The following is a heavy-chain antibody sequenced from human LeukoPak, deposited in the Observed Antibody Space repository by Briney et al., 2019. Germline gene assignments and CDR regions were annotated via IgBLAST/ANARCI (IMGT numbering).Heavy chain of an antibody. CDR3: ARDSDSSSWYRGYYFDY. CDR2: TYYRSKWYN. J-gene: IGHJ4*02. D-gene: IGHD6-13*01. CDR1: GDSVSSNSVA. V-gene: IGHV6-1*01. Sequence: SQTLSLTCALSGDSVSSNSVAWNWIRQSPSRGLEWLGRTYYRSKWYNDYAVSVKSRITINPDTSKNQFSLQLNSVTPEDTAAYYCARDSDSSSWYRGYYFDYWGQGTLVTVSS.